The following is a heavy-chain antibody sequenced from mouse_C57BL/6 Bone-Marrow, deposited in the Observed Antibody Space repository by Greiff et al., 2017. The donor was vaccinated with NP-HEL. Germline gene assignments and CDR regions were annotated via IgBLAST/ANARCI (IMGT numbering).Heavy chain of an antibody. CDR3: ARDRRVFAY. V-gene: IGHV5-4*01. Sequence: EVQVVESGGGLVKPGGSLKLSCAASGFTFSSYAMSWVRQTPEKRLEWVATISDGGSYTYYPDNVKGRFTISRDNAKNNLYLQMSHLKSEDTAMYYCARDRRVFAYWGQGTLVTVSA. CDR2: ISDGGSYT. J-gene: IGHJ3*01. CDR1: GFTFSSYA.